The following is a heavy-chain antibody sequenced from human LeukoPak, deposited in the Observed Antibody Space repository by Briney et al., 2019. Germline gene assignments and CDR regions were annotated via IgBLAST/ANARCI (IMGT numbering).Heavy chain of an antibody. CDR1: GGSISSYY. J-gene: IGHJ5*02. V-gene: IGHV4-59*01. Sequence: SETLSLTCTVSGGSISSYYWSWIRQPPGKGLERIGYIYYSGSTNYNPSLKTRVTISVDTSKNQFSLKLSSVTAADTAVYYCARDRSGWWVPWFDPWGQGTLATVSS. D-gene: IGHD6-19*01. CDR3: ARDRSGWWVPWFDP. CDR2: IYYSGST.